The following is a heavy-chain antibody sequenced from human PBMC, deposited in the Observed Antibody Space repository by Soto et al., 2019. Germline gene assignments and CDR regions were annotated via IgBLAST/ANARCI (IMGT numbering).Heavy chain of an antibody. CDR3: ARDITYYDILTGYYTYGMDV. J-gene: IGHJ6*02. CDR1: GYTLTSYY. V-gene: IGHV1-46*01. D-gene: IGHD3-9*01. CDR2: INPSGGST. Sequence: ASVKLSCKASGYTLTSYYRQWVRQAPGQGLEWMGIINPSGGSTSYAQKFQGRVTMTRDTSISTAYMELSRLRSDDTAVYYCARDITYYDILTGYYTYGMDVWGQGTTVTVSS.